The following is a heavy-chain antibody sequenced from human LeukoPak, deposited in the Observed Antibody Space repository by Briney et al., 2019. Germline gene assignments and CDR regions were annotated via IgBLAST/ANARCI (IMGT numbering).Heavy chain of an antibody. CDR3: ASIRFLAYPLDY. CDR1: GFTFSSCA. Sequence: GGSLRLSCAASGFTFSSCAMHWVRQAPGKGLEWVAVISYDGSNKYYADSVKGRFTISRDNSKNTLYLQMNSLRAEDTAVYYCASIRFLAYPLDYWGQGTLVTVSS. CDR2: ISYDGSNK. J-gene: IGHJ4*02. D-gene: IGHD3-3*01. V-gene: IGHV3-30-3*01.